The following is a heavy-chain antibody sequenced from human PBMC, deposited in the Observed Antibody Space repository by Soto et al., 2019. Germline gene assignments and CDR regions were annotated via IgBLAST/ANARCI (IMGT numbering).Heavy chain of an antibody. V-gene: IGHV5-51*03. CDR1: GYSFTNYW. Sequence: EVQLVQSGAEVKKPGESLKISCKGSGYSFTNYWIGWVRQMPGKGLEWMGIIYPGDSDTRYSPSFKDQVTISADKSISTANLQWNSLRASDTAMYYCARDSNSSGWYENAFDIWGQGTMVAVSS. CDR2: IYPGDSDT. D-gene: IGHD6-13*01. CDR3: ARDSNSSGWYENAFDI. J-gene: IGHJ3*02.